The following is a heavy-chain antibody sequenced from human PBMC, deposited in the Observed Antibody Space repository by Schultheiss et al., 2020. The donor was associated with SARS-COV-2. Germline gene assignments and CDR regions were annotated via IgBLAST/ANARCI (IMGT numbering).Heavy chain of an antibody. D-gene: IGHD6-13*01. J-gene: IGHJ6*02. CDR2: IIPIFGIA. CDR1: GGTFSSYA. V-gene: IGHV1-69*04. Sequence: SVKVSCKASGGTFSSYAISWVRQAPGQGLEWMGRIIPIFGIANYAQKFQGRVTITADKSTSTAYMELSSLRSEDTAVYYCARDPDAAAADYYYGMDVWGQGTTVTVSS. CDR3: ARDPDAAAADYYYGMDV.